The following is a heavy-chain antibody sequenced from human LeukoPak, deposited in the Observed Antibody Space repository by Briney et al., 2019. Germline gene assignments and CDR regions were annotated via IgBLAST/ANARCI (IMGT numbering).Heavy chain of an antibody. D-gene: IGHD6-13*01. V-gene: IGHV1-3*01. Sequence: ASVKVSCKASGYTFTSYAMHWVRQAPGQRLEWMGWINAGNGNTKYSQKFQGRVTITRDTSASTAYMELSSLRSEDTAVYYCARDQSSSSWFPFDYGGREPLVTVS. CDR3: ARDQSSSSWFPFDY. CDR2: INAGNGNT. J-gene: IGHJ4*02. CDR1: GYTFTSYA.